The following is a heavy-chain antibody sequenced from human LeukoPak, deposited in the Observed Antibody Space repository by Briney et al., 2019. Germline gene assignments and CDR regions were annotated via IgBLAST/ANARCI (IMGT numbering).Heavy chain of an antibody. CDR3: ARDHYDYVWGSYRYTLDY. Sequence: GASVKVSCKSSGYTFTSYYMHWVRQAPGQGLEWMGIINPSGGSTSYAQKFQGRVTMTRDTSTSTVYRELSSLRSEDTAVYYCARDHYDYVWGSYRYTLDYWGQGTLVTVSS. D-gene: IGHD3-16*02. CDR1: GYTFTSYY. J-gene: IGHJ4*02. V-gene: IGHV1-46*01. CDR2: INPSGGST.